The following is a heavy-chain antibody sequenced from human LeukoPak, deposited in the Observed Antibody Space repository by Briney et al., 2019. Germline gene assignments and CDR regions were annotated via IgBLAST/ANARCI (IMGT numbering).Heavy chain of an antibody. CDR2: IYYSGST. J-gene: IGHJ4*02. CDR3: VRVGHYGSGSYLDY. CDR1: GGSISSYY. V-gene: IGHV4-59*01. D-gene: IGHD3-10*01. Sequence: SETLSLTRTVSGGSISSYYWSWIRQPPGKGLEWIGYIYYSGSTNYNPSPKSRVTISVDTSKNQFSLKLSSVTAADTAVYYCVRVGHYGSGSYLDYWGQGTLVTVSS.